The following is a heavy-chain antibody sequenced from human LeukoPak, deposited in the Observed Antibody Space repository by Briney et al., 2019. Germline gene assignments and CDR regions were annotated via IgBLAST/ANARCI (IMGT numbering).Heavy chain of an antibody. CDR3: AREEAFQLEASLDQ. V-gene: IGHV3-33*01. CDR2: IWKDGSDE. Sequence: SGGSLRLSCAAAGFTFGDFGMHWVRQAPGKGLEWVALIWKDGSDEFYADSVKGRFTISRDNSRNTLSLQMNSLRGEYTAVYYCAREEAFQLEASLDQWGQGTLVTVSS. J-gene: IGHJ4*02. CDR1: GFTFGDFG. D-gene: IGHD3-3*01.